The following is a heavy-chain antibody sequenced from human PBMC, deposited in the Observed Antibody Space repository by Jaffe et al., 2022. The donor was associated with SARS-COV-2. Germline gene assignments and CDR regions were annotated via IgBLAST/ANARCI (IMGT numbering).Heavy chain of an antibody. J-gene: IGHJ6*02. CDR1: GYTFTSYA. D-gene: IGHD5-18*01. Sequence: QVQLVQSGAEVKKPGASVKVSCKASGYTFTSYAMHWVRQAPGQRLEWMGWINAGNGNTKYSQKFQGRVTITRDTSASTAYMELSSLRSEDTAVYYCARDQLGYSYGYFGNYYYYGMDVWGQGTTVTVSS. CDR3: ARDQLGYSYGYFGNYYYYGMDV. V-gene: IGHV1-3*01. CDR2: INAGNGNT.